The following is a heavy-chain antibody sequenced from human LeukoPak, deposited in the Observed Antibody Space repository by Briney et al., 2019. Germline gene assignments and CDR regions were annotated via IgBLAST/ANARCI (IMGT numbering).Heavy chain of an antibody. CDR2: IYPGDSDT. Sequence: GESLKISCKGSGYSFNSYWIGWVRQMPGKGLGWMGIIYPGDSDTRYSPSFQGQVTISADKSISTAYLQWSSLKASDTAMYYCARHAIMGATKSYFDYWGQGTLVTVPS. CDR3: ARHAIMGATKSYFDY. D-gene: IGHD1-26*01. J-gene: IGHJ4*02. V-gene: IGHV5-51*01. CDR1: GYSFNSYW.